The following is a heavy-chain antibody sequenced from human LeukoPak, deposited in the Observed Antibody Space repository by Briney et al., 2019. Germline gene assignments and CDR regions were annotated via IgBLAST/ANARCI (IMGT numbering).Heavy chain of an antibody. V-gene: IGHV4-59*01. Sequence: SETLSLTCSVSGGSISDYFWSWIRQPPGKGLEWIGYFHYSGRTDHNPSLKSRVTISIDTSKSQLSLKLTSVTAADTAVYYCARWGGNYQYFQHWGQGTLVTVSS. CDR1: GGSISDYF. D-gene: IGHD1-26*01. J-gene: IGHJ1*01. CDR2: FHYSGRT. CDR3: ARWGGNYQYFQH.